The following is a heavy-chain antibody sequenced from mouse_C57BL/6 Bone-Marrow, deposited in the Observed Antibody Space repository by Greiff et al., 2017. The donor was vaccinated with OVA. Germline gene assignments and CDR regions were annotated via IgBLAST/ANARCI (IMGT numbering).Heavy chain of an antibody. J-gene: IGHJ1*03. CDR1: GYTFTSYW. Sequence: QVQLQQPGAELVRPGSSVKLSCKASGYTFTSYWMHWVKQRPIQGLEWIGNIDPSDSETHYNQKFKDKATLTVDKSSSTAYMQLSSLTSEDSAVDYCARWADPYYDGSSPRYFDVWGTGTTVTVSS. D-gene: IGHD1-1*01. V-gene: IGHV1-52*01. CDR3: ARWADPYYDGSSPRYFDV. CDR2: IDPSDSET.